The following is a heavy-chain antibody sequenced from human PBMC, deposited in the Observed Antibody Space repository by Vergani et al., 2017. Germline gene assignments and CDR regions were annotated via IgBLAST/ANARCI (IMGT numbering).Heavy chain of an antibody. V-gene: IGHV3-23*01. CDR1: GITFSTYA. D-gene: IGHD2-15*01. J-gene: IGHJ6*02. CDR3: AKELGCWSGGSCYSAEELYGMDV. CDR2: ISSDGCST. Sequence: EVQPLESGGGLVQPGGSLRLSCAASGITFSTYAMTWVRQAPGKGLEWVSTISSDGCSTYYADSGKGPFTISGDHSKNTLYLQMNRLRAEDPAVYYCAKELGCWSGGSCYSAEELYGMDVWGRGTTVSVSS.